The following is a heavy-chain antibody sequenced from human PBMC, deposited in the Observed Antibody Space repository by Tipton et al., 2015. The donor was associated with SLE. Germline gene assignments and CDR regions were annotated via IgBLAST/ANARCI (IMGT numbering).Heavy chain of an antibody. CDR2: ISGSGGST. Sequence: SLRLSCAASGFTFSSYEMNWVRQAPGKGLEWVSGISGSGGSTYYADSVKGRFTISRDNAKNSLYLQMNSLRVEDTAVYYCARDSDFPGYSYGSSFDYWGQGILVSVSS. J-gene: IGHJ4*02. CDR3: ARDSDFPGYSYGSSFDY. D-gene: IGHD5-18*01. CDR1: GFTFSSYE. V-gene: IGHV3-48*03.